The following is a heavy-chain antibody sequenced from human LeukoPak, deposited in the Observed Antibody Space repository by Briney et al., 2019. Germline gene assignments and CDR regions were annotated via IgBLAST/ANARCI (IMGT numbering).Heavy chain of an antibody. CDR3: ASRPRTGISPLDY. CDR2: ITGSGDTT. Sequence: GGSLRLSCTASGFTFNSYAMSWVRQAPGKGLELVSSITGSGDTTYYADSVKGRFTISRDNSKNTLYLHMNSLRADETAVYYCASRPRTGISPLDYWGQGILVTVSS. CDR1: GFTFNSYA. V-gene: IGHV3-23*01. J-gene: IGHJ4*02. D-gene: IGHD2-8*02.